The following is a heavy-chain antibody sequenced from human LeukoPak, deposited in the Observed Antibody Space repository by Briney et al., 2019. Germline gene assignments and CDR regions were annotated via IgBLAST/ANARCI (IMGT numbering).Heavy chain of an antibody. V-gene: IGHV3-23*01. Sequence: GGSLRLSCAASGFTFSSYAMSWVRQAPGKGLEWVSAISGSGGSTYYADSVKGRFTISRDNSKNTLYLQMNSLRTEDTAVYYCAKRMGPSIAAADVDYWGQGTLVTVSS. J-gene: IGHJ4*02. CDR2: ISGSGGST. CDR3: AKRMGPSIAAADVDY. CDR1: GFTFSSYA. D-gene: IGHD6-13*01.